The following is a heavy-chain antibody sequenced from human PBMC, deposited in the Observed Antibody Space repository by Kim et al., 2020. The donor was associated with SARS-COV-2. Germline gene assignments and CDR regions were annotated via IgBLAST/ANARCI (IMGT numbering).Heavy chain of an antibody. J-gene: IGHJ6*02. CDR2: IRSKAYGGTT. CDR1: GFTFGDYA. CDR3: TRDEAVAAPRYYYYYGMDV. D-gene: IGHD6-19*01. Sequence: GGSLRLSCTASGFTFGDYAMSWFRQAPGKGLEWVGFIRSKAYGGTTEYAASVKGRFTISRDDSKSIAYLQMNSLKTEDTAVYYCTRDEAVAAPRYYYYYGMDVWGQGTTVTVSS. V-gene: IGHV3-49*03.